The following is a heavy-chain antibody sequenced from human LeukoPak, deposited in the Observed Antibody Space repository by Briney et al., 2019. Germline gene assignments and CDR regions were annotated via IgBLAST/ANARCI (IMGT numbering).Heavy chain of an antibody. V-gene: IGHV3-7*01. J-gene: IGHJ4*02. D-gene: IGHD3-22*01. Sequence: GGSLRLSCAASGFTFSSYGMHCVRQAPGKGLEWVANIKQDGSEKYYVDSVKGRFTISRDNTKNSLSLQMNSLRAEDTAVYYCARDLYRIVVVPHYFDYWGQGTLVTVSS. CDR2: IKQDGSEK. CDR1: GFTFSSYG. CDR3: ARDLYRIVVVPHYFDY.